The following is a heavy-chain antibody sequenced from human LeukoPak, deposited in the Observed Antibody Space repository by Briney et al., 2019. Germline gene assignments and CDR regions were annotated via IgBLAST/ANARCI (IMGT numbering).Heavy chain of an antibody. V-gene: IGHV3-7*01. J-gene: IGHJ6*02. CDR2: IKQDGTEM. CDR1: GFTFSSYW. D-gene: IGHD1-7*01. Sequence: PGGSLRLSCAPSGFTFSSYWMSWVRQAPGRGLEWVANIKQDGTEMYYVDSVKGRFNISRDNAKNSLYLQMNSLRAEDTAVYFCARESLVSGTTRGNYYYYGMDVWGQGSTVTVSS. CDR3: ARESLVSGTTRGNYYYYGMDV.